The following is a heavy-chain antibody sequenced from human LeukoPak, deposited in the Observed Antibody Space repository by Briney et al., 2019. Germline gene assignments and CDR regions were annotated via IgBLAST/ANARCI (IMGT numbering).Heavy chain of an antibody. D-gene: IGHD3-10*01. Sequence: SETLSLTCTVSGGSISSYYWSWIRQPPGKGLEWIGYIYYSGSTNYNPSLKSRVTISVDTSKNQFSLKLSSVTAADPAVYYCAREESAYYYGSGSYTAYYYMDVWGKGTTVTVSS. V-gene: IGHV4-59*01. CDR1: GGSISSYY. CDR3: AREESAYYYGSGSYTAYYYMDV. J-gene: IGHJ6*03. CDR2: IYYSGST.